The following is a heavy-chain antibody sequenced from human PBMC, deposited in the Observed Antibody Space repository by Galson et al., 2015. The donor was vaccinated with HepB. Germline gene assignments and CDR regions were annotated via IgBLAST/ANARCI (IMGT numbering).Heavy chain of an antibody. Sequence: SLRLSCAASGVTLSNYGMHWVRQAPGKGLEWVAVVSYDDGTKYYADSVKGRFTISKDKSRNTVYLQMDTLRPEDTAVYFCAREGDTYRSGRYGSWGQGTLVTVSS. D-gene: IGHD6-13*01. J-gene: IGHJ4*02. V-gene: IGHV3-30*03. CDR3: AREGDTYRSGRYGS. CDR1: GVTLSNYG. CDR2: VSYDDGTK.